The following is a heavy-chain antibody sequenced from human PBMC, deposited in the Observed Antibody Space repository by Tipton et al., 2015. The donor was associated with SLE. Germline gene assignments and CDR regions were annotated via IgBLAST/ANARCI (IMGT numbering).Heavy chain of an antibody. V-gene: IGHV4-59*08. CDR3: ATLSSSGWRPYNWFDS. J-gene: IGHJ5*01. CDR1: GDSVRGSY. D-gene: IGHD6-19*01. CDR2: VYYGGST. Sequence: TLSLTCTVSGDSVRGSYWSWIRQPPGMGLEWIGFVYYGGSTNMGTTNYNPSLESRLDISVDTSGRLFFLRLSSMTAADTAVYYCATLSSSGWRPYNWFDSWGQGTLVTVSS.